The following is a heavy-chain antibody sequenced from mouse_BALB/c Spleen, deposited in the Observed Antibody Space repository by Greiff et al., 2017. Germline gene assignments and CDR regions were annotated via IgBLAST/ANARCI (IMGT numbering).Heavy chain of an antibody. J-gene: IGHJ2*01. CDR3: ARQVAYYGNYGPFDY. CDR1: GFTFSSYT. Sequence: EVKLVESGGGLVQPGGSLKLSCAASGFTFSSYTMSWVRQTPEKRLEWVAYISNGGGSTYYPDTVKGRFTISRDNAKNTLYLQMSSLKSEDTAMYYCARQVAYYGNYGPFDYWGQGTTLTVSS. D-gene: IGHD2-10*01. CDR2: ISNGGGST. V-gene: IGHV5-12-2*01.